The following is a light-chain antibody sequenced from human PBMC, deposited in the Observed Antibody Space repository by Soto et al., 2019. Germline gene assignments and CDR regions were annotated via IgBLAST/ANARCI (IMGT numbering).Light chain of an antibody. CDR2: DAS. V-gene: IGKV1-5*01. CDR1: QSISSW. Sequence: DIQMTQSPSTLSASVGDGFTITCRASQSISSWLAWYQQKPGKAPKLLIYDASSLESGVPSRFSGSGSGTEFTLTISSLQPDDFATYYCQQYNSYSQTFGQGTKVDIK. J-gene: IGKJ1*01. CDR3: QQYNSYSQT.